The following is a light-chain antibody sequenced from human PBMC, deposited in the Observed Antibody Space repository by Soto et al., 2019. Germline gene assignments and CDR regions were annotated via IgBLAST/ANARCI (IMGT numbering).Light chain of an antibody. J-gene: IGLJ2*01. CDR1: SSDVGSYNF. V-gene: IGLV2-14*02. CDR3: SSYAGSNNVV. Sequence: QSALTQPASVSASPGQSITISCTGTSSDVGSYNFVSWYQQYPGKAPKVMIYEASKRPSGVSNRFSASKSGNTASLTISGLQADDEADYYCSSYAGSNNVVFGGGTKLTVL. CDR2: EAS.